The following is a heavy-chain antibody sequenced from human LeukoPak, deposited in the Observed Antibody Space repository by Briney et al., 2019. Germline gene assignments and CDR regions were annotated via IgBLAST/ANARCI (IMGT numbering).Heavy chain of an antibody. J-gene: IGHJ4*02. CDR2: ISYDGSNK. V-gene: IGHV3-30*04. CDR3: ARGVLGAVAAPNDYGDYELDYFDY. Sequence: PGGSLRLSCAASGFTFSSYAMHWVRQAPGKGLEWVAVISYDGSNKYYADSVKGRFTISRDNSKNTLYLQMNSLRAEDTAVYYCARGVLGAVAAPNDYGDYELDYFDYWGQGTLVTVSS. D-gene: IGHD4-17*01. CDR1: GFTFSSYA.